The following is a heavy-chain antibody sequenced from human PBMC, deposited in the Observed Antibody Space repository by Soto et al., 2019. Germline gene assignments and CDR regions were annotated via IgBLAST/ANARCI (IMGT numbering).Heavy chain of an antibody. CDR3: ARQSPLNWNRYYFDS. D-gene: IGHD1-20*01. CDR2: IYYGGTT. Sequence: PSETLSLTCSVSGGSISSYYWSWIRQSPGKGLEWIGFIYYGGTTKNNPSLKSRVTLSVDASKNQFSLRLSSVTAADTAVYYCARQSPLNWNRYYFDSWGQGALVTVSS. J-gene: IGHJ4*02. CDR1: GGSISSYY. V-gene: IGHV4-59*08.